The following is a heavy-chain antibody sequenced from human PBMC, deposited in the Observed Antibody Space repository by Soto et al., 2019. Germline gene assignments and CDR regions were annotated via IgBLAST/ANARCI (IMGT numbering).Heavy chain of an antibody. J-gene: IGHJ4*02. CDR1: GFTVSSKY. CDR2: TYSGGTT. D-gene: IGHD4-4*01. V-gene: IGHV3-53*01. Sequence: EVQLVESGGGLIQPGGSLRLSCAASGFTVSSKYMSWVRQAPGTGLEWVSVTYSGGTTYYAHSVKGRFTISSDNSKNTLYLQMKSLRAEDTAVDYCARGPHYSNLDYWGQGTLVTVSS. CDR3: ARGPHYSNLDY.